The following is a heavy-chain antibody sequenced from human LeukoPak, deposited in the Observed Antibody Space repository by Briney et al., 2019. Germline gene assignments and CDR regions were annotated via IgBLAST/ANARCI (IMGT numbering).Heavy chain of an antibody. D-gene: IGHD3-10*01. CDR2: IGYDGRNK. CDR1: GFTFSNYG. CDR3: AKGRGGSGSSYYYYMDV. J-gene: IGHJ6*03. V-gene: IGHV3-30*02. Sequence: GGSLRLSCAASGFTFSNYGMHWVRQAPGKGLEWLAFIGYDGRNKYYADSVKGRFTISRDNSKNTLYLQMNSLRAEDTAVYYCAKGRGGSGSSYYYYMDVWGKGTTVTVSS.